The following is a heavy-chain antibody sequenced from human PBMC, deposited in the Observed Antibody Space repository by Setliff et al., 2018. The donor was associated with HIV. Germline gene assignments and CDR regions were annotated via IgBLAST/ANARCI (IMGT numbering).Heavy chain of an antibody. CDR1: GGSINSNNYY. J-gene: IGHJ6*03. Sequence: SETLSLTCTVSGGSINSNNYYWGWIRQPPGKGLEWIASIYYSGSTYYNPSLKSRITMLVDTSRNQFSLKLSSVTAADTAVYYFARGHDNKYYYFYYMDVWGKGTTVTVSS. D-gene: IGHD3-9*01. CDR2: IYYSGST. V-gene: IGHV4-39*07. CDR3: ARGHDNKYYYFYYMDV.